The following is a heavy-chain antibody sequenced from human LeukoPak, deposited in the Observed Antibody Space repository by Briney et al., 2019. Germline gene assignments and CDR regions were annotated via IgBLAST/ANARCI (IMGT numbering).Heavy chain of an antibody. Sequence: SVKVSCKASGGTFSSYAVSWVRQAPGQGLEWMGGIIPIFGTTNYAQKLQGRVTITADESTSTAYMELSSLRSEDTAVYYCASRTYTYDSSGYYRRNYYFDYWGQGTLVTVSS. D-gene: IGHD3-22*01. CDR3: ASRTYTYDSSGYYRRNYYFDY. CDR2: IIPIFGTT. CDR1: GGTFSSYA. V-gene: IGHV1-69*13. J-gene: IGHJ4*02.